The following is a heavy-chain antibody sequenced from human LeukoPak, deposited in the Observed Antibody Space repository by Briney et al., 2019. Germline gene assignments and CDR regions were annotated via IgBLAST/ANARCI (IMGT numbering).Heavy chain of an antibody. V-gene: IGHV1-2*02. D-gene: IGHD2-2*01. CDR2: INPNSGGT. CDR1: GYTFTGYY. J-gene: IGHJ4*02. Sequence: ASVKVSCKASGYTFTGYYMHWVRQAPGQGLEWMGWINPNSGGTNYAQKFQGRVTMTRDTSISTAHMELSRLRSDDTAVYYCARGLKVVPAAIYYWGQGTLVTVSS. CDR3: ARGLKVVPAAIYY.